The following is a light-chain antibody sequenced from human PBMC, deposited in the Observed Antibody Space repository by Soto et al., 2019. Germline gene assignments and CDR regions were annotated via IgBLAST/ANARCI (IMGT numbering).Light chain of an antibody. V-gene: IGKV3-11*01. CDR1: ESVSRY. CDR3: QQYNSWLWT. J-gene: IGKJ1*01. Sequence: EIVLKQSPATLSLSPGERATLSCRASESVSRYLAWYQQKPGQAPRLLMYDASNRATGIPARFSGSGSGTDFTLTISSLEPEDFAVYYCQQYNSWLWTFGQGTKVEIK. CDR2: DAS.